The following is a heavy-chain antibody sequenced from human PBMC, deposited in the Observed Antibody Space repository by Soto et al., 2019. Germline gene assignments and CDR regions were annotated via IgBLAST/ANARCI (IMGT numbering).Heavy chain of an antibody. V-gene: IGHV4-59*01. D-gene: IGHD3-9*01. CDR1: GGSISVYY. J-gene: IGHJ4*02. Sequence: PSETLSLTCTVSGGSISVYYWSWIRQSPRQGLECIGYVYDNGRPYYSPSLKSRVTISADTSKNQISLKLTSATAADTAVYYCARGVGSSPPRYWGRGTLVTISS. CDR3: ARGVGSSPPRY. CDR2: VYDNGRP.